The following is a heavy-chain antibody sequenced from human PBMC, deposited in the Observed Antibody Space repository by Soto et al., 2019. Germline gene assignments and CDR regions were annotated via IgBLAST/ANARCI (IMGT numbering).Heavy chain of an antibody. D-gene: IGHD6-13*01. Sequence: ASVKVSCKASGYTFTSYAMNWVRQAPRQGLEWMGWINTNTGNPTYAQGFTGRFVFSLDTSVSTAYLQICSLKAEDTAVYYCARDWQQLAYDAFDICGQGSMVTGSS. V-gene: IGHV7-4-1*01. CDR2: INTNTGNP. CDR1: GYTFTSYA. CDR3: ARDWQQLAYDAFDI. J-gene: IGHJ3*02.